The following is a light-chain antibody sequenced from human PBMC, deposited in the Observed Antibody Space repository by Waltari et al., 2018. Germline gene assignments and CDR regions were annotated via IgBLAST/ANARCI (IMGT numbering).Light chain of an antibody. CDR1: QNIRTY. J-gene: IGKJ5*01. V-gene: IGKV1-39*01. Sequence: DIEMTQSPSSLSASVGDRVTMTCRASQNIRTYLNWYQQKPGKAPKVLIYGASNLQSVVPSRFSGSGSGTEFSLTISSLQPEDFATYYCQQSLKTPITFGQGTRLQIK. CDR3: QQSLKTPIT. CDR2: GAS.